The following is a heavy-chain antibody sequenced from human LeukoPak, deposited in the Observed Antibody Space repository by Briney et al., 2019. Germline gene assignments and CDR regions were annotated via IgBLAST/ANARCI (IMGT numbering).Heavy chain of an antibody. J-gene: IGHJ4*02. V-gene: IGHV4-59*08. CDR2: IYYSGST. Sequence: SETLSLTCTVSGGSISSYYWSWIRQPPGKGLEWIGYIYYSGSTNYNPSLKSRVTISVDTSKNQFSLKLSSVTAEDTAVYYCATDYYDSSGYYFDYWGQGTLVTVSS. D-gene: IGHD3-22*01. CDR3: ATDYYDSSGYYFDY. CDR1: GGSISSYY.